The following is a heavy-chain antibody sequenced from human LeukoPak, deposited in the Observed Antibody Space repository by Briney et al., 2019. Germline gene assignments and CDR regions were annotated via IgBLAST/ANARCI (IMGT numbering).Heavy chain of an antibody. Sequence: ASVKVSCKASGGTFNSDALSWVRQAPGQGLEWMGGITPRLGPGNYAQKFQDRLTITADEITSTTYMELRSLRSDDTAVYYCARRDVDYYGSGSYYNYFDYWGQGTLVTVSS. J-gene: IGHJ4*02. D-gene: IGHD3-10*01. CDR2: ITPRLGPG. CDR1: GGTFNSDA. CDR3: ARRDVDYYGSGSYYNYFDY. V-gene: IGHV1-69*01.